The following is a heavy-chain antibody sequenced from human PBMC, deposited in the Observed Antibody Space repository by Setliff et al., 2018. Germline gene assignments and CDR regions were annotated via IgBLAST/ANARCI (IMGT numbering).Heavy chain of an antibody. D-gene: IGHD2-21*02. Sequence: GGSLRLSCVASGFTFSNYGMHWVRQAPGKGLEWVALIWNDGSTKFYGDSVKGRFTISRDNSENTLYLQMNSLRAEDAAVYYCARNWATAQHYYYGMDVWGQGTTVTVSS. CDR2: IWNDGSTK. J-gene: IGHJ6*02. CDR1: GFTFSNYG. CDR3: ARNWATAQHYYYGMDV. V-gene: IGHV3-33*01.